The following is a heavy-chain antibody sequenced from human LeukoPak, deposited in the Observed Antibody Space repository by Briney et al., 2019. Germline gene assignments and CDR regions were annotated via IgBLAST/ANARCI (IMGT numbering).Heavy chain of an antibody. J-gene: IGHJ4*02. CDR3: ARYTRYCSSTSCYYRTYYFDY. D-gene: IGHD2-2*01. V-gene: IGHV4-39*01. CDR2: IYYSGST. Sequence: KPSETLSLTCIVSGASISSSSYYWGWIRQPPGKGLEWIGSIYYSGSTYYNPSLKSRVTISVDTSKNQFSLKLSSVTAADTAVYYCARYTRYCSSTSCYYRTYYFDYWGQGTLVTVSS. CDR1: GASISSSSYY.